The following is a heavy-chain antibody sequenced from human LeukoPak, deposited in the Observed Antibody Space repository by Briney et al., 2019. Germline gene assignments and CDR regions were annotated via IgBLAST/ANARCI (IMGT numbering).Heavy chain of an antibody. Sequence: ASVKVSCKASGGTFSSSAISWVRQAPGQGLEWMGGIIPIFGTANYAQKFQGRVTITADKSTSTAYMELSSLRSDDTAVYYCARDHCSGGSCYYYYMDVWGKGTTVTISS. V-gene: IGHV1-69*06. CDR2: IIPIFGTA. CDR3: ARDHCSGGSCYYYYMDV. D-gene: IGHD2-15*01. CDR1: GGTFSSSA. J-gene: IGHJ6*03.